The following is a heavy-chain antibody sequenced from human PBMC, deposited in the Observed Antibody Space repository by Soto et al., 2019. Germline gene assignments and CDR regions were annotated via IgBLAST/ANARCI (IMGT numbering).Heavy chain of an antibody. V-gene: IGHV3-74*01. CDR3: AKDTAYAMDV. CDR2: INSDGIGT. CDR1: GFDFSNSW. D-gene: IGHD2-15*01. Sequence: EVQLVESGGGLVQPGGSLRLSCAASGFDFSNSWIHWVRQGPGKGLVWVSHINSDGIGTTYADSVKGRFTISRDNAKNTVYLQMNSLRAEDTAVYYCAKDTAYAMDVWGQGTTVTVSS. J-gene: IGHJ6*02.